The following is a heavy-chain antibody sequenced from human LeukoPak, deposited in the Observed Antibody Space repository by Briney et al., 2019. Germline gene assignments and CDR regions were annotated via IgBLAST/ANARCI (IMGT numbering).Heavy chain of an antibody. CDR2: INPNSGGT. Sequence: VSVKVSCKASGYTFTGYYMHWVRQAPGQGLEWMGWINPNSGGTNYAQKFQGRVTMTRDTSISTAYMELSRLRSDDTAVYYCARLGRDGYNSEFAHDYWGQGTLVTVSS. V-gene: IGHV1-2*02. D-gene: IGHD5-24*01. J-gene: IGHJ4*02. CDR1: GYTFTGYY. CDR3: ARLGRDGYNSEFAHDY.